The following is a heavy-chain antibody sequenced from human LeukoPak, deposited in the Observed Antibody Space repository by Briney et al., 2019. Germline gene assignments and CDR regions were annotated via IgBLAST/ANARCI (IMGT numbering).Heavy chain of an antibody. Sequence: GGSLRLSCSVSGFTLSDYYMTWIRQAPGKGLQWLSYISPAGTTYYADSLQGRFTISRDNTKNSLYLQMNSLRAEDTAVYYCAREPERSSGWYSDVFDIWGQGTMVTVSS. D-gene: IGHD6-19*01. CDR3: AREPERSSGWYSDVFDI. CDR1: GFTLSDYY. V-gene: IGHV3-11*04. CDR2: ISPAGTT. J-gene: IGHJ3*02.